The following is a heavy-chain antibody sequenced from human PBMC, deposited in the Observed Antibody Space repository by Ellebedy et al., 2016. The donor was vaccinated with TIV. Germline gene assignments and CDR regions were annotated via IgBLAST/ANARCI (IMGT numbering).Heavy chain of an antibody. CDR2: ISNSGSTI. CDR1: GFTVSYTY. CDR3: ARDARFIDQQHNWFDP. V-gene: IGHV3-11*01. D-gene: IGHD2-2*01. J-gene: IGHJ5*02. Sequence: GESLKISCAASGFTVSYTYMNWVRQAPGKGLEWVSYISNSGSTIYYADSVKGRFTISRDNTKNSLSLQMNSLRVEDTAVYYCARDARFIDQQHNWFDPWGQGTLVTVSS.